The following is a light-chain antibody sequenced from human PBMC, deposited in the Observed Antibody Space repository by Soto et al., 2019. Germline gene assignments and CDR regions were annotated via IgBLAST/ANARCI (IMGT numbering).Light chain of an antibody. Sequence: ENGFAQAPAPPSLFPGDKVPLSRRASQYINTRLAWYQHRPGQAPRLLIYQTSLRAAGIPARFSASGSGTDFTLTISDVQPEDFALYYCHQRQSWPRTFGQGTKVDIK. J-gene: IGKJ1*01. CDR3: HQRQSWPRT. V-gene: IGKV3-11*01. CDR1: QYINTR. CDR2: QTS.